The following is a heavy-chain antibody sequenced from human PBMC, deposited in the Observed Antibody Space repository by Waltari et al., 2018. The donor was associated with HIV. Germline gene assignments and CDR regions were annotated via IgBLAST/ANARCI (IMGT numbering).Heavy chain of an antibody. J-gene: IGHJ4*02. CDR3: ARGESRSFKY. Sequence: QVPLVQSGAEVKKPGASVKVSCKASGYAFPSFEINWVRQATGQGLEWMGYKNPKSGNTGYAQKFQGKVTMTRDTSISTAYRELSNLRSDDTAVYFCARGESRSFKYWGQGTLVTVSS. D-gene: IGHD6-6*01. CDR1: GYAFPSFE. V-gene: IGHV1-8*01. CDR2: KNPKSGNT.